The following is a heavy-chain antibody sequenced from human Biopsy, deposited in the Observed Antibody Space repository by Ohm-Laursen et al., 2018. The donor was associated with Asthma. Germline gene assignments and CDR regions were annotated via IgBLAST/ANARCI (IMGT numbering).Heavy chain of an antibody. CDR1: GGTFSSNS. D-gene: IGHD2-2*01. V-gene: IGHV1-69*13. CDR2: IIPIFGPT. Sequence: SVKVSCKVSGGTFSSNSINWVRRAPGQGLEWMGRIIPIFGPTNYAQKFQGRVTISADDSTSTAYMELSSLSSEDTALYYCARGPEYVRSSGALDYWGQGTLVTVSS. CDR3: ARGPEYVRSSGALDY. J-gene: IGHJ4*02.